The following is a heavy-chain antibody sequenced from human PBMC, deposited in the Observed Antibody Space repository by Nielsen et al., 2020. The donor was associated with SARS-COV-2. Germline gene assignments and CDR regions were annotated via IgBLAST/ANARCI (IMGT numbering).Heavy chain of an antibody. J-gene: IGHJ3*01. CDR1: GFIFSRYG. D-gene: IGHD3-22*01. CDR3: ARGSSASAFDV. V-gene: IGHV3-33*08. CDR2: IWFDGTNE. Sequence: GGSLRLSCAASGFIFSRYGMHWVRQAPGKGLEWVANIWFDGTNEYIADSVKGRFTVSRDNPKNTLYLQMNSLRAEDTAVYYCARGSSASAFDVWGQGTTDTVSS.